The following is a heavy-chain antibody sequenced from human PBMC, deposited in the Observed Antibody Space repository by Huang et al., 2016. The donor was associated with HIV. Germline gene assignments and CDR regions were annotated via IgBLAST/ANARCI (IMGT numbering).Heavy chain of an antibody. V-gene: IGHV1-69*01. J-gene: IGHJ6*02. CDR3: ARPSDAAMIRDYYYPMDV. CDR1: GGTFSTFG. CDR2: IIPIFNTT. Sequence: QVQLVQSEAEVKKPGSSVKVSCKASGGTFSTFGLSWVRQASGRGLEWMAGIIPIFNTTYHAQKFQGRVTLTADESTNTASMELNSLTFEDTAVYYCARPSDAAMIRDYYYPMDVWGQGTTVTVS. D-gene: IGHD5-18*01.